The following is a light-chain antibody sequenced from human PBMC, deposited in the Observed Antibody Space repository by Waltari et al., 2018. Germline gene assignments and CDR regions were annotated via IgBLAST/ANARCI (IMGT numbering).Light chain of an antibody. CDR2: KAS. Sequence: DIQMTQSPSTLSASVGDRVTLTCRASQSISSWLAWYQQKPGQAPKLLMYKASTLESGVPSRFSGSGSGTEFTLTISSLQADDFATYYCQQYNSDPYTFGQGTKLEIK. CDR1: QSISSW. J-gene: IGKJ2*01. V-gene: IGKV1-5*03. CDR3: QQYNSDPYT.